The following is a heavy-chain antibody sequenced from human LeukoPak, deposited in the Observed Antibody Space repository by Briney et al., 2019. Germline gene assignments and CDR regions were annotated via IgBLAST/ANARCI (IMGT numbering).Heavy chain of an antibody. J-gene: IGHJ6*03. CDR1: GYTFTSYG. CDR3: ARSANYYYYYYMDV. V-gene: IGHV1-18*01. Sequence: ASVKLSCKASGYTFTSYGITWVRQAPGQGLEWMGWISAYNGNQNYAQNLQGRFTMTTDTSTTTAFMELRSLTSDDTALYYCARSANYYYYYYMDVWGKGTTVTISS. CDR2: ISAYNGNQ.